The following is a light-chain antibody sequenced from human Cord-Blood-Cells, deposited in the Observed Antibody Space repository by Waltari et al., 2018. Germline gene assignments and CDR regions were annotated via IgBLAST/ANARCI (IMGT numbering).Light chain of an antibody. J-gene: IGKJ4*01. CDR1: QSVSSN. CDR3: QQRSNWLT. CDR2: DAS. Sequence: EIVLTQSPATLSLSPGERATLSCRPSQSVSSNLAWYQQKPGQAPRRLIDDASNRATGIPARFSGSGSGTDFTLTISSLEPEDCAVYYWQQRSNWLTFGGGTKVEIK. V-gene: IGKV3-11*01.